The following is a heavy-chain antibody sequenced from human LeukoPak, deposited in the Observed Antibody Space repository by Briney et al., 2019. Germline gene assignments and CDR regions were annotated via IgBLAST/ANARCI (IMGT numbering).Heavy chain of an antibody. CDR2: IRSTTYDETT. D-gene: IGHD2-21*02. Sequence: GGSLRLSCPAPGLTLGDLVMSWVGQAPGKALEWVSFIRSTTYDETTEYAASVQGRFTISRDDFRGIAYLQMNSLKTEDTAVYYCARGCGGDCAAFDNWGQGTLVTVSS. J-gene: IGHJ4*02. CDR3: ARGCGGDCAAFDN. CDR1: GLTLGDLV. V-gene: IGHV3-49*04.